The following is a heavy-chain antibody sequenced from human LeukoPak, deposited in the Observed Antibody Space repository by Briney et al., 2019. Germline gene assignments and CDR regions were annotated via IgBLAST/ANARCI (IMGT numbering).Heavy chain of an antibody. Sequence: SETLSLTCTVSGGSISSSSYYWGWIRQPPGKGLEWIGSIYYSGSTYYNPSLKSRVTISVDTSKNQFSLKLSSVTAADTAAYYCASGADSSNYFLYYWGQGILVTVSS. V-gene: IGHV4-39*07. D-gene: IGHD3-22*01. CDR1: GGSISSSSYY. J-gene: IGHJ4*02. CDR3: ASGADSSNYFLYY. CDR2: IYYSGST.